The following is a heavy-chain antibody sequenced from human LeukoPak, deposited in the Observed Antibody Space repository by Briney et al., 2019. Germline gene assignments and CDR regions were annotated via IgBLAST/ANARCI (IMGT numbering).Heavy chain of an antibody. Sequence: AGGSLRLSCAVSGFTVSSNYMSWVRQAPGKGLEWVSGISGGGQTTYYADSVEGRFTISRDNSKDTLFLHMNSLRADDTAMYYCAKVPYDSGSYSTLDYWGQGTLVSVSS. J-gene: IGHJ4*02. D-gene: IGHD3-10*01. V-gene: IGHV3-53*01. CDR3: AKVPYDSGSYSTLDY. CDR2: ISGGGQTT. CDR1: GFTVSSNY.